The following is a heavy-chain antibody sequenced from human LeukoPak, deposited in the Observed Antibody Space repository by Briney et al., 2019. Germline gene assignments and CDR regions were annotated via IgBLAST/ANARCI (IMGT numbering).Heavy chain of an antibody. CDR3: AREDSRDALDI. D-gene: IGHD3-22*01. Sequence: QPGGSLRLSCEGSGFTFSRFEMNWVRQAPGKGLEWLSYIGSGGGPIYYADSVKRRFTISRDTARNSLYLQMNSLRAEDTAVYHCAREDSRDALDIWGQGTMVTVSS. J-gene: IGHJ3*02. CDR1: GFTFSRFE. CDR2: IGSGGGPI. V-gene: IGHV3-48*03.